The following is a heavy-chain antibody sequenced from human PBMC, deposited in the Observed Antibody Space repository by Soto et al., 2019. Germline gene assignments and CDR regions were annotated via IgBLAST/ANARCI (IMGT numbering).Heavy chain of an antibody. CDR3: ARENGDLSYYYYGMDV. D-gene: IGHD4-17*01. Sequence: ASVKVSCKASGYTFTSYYMHWVRQAPGQGLEWMGIINPSGGSTSYAQKFQGRVTMTRDTSTSTVYMELSSLRSEDTAVYYCARENGDLSYYYYGMDVWGQGTTVTVSS. CDR1: GYTFTSYY. V-gene: IGHV1-46*01. J-gene: IGHJ6*02. CDR2: INPSGGST.